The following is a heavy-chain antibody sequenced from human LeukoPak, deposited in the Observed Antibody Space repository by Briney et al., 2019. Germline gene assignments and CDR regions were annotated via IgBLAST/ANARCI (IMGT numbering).Heavy chain of an antibody. Sequence: GGSLRLSCAASAFTFSSYAMSWVRQAPGKGLEWVGRIKSKTDGGTTDDAAPVKGRFTISRDDSKKTLYLQMNSLKIEDTAVYYCTTDPGSTYYYDTSGFEYWGQGTLVTVSS. CDR3: TTDPGSTYYYDTSGFEY. V-gene: IGHV3-15*01. CDR2: IKSKTDGGTT. CDR1: AFTFSSYA. D-gene: IGHD3-22*01. J-gene: IGHJ4*02.